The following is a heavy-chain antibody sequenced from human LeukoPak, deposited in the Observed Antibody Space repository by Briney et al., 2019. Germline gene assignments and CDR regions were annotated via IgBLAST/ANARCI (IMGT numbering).Heavy chain of an antibody. CDR1: GGSISSHF. V-gene: IGHV4-59*11. J-gene: IGHJ6*03. CDR3: ARGLKAVAGTGNDYYYYYMDV. Sequence: SETLSLTCTVSGGSISSHFWSWIRQPPGKGLEWIGYIYYSGSTNYNPSLKGRVTISVDTSKNQFSLKLSSVTAADTAVYYCARGLKAVAGTGNDYYYYYMDVWGKGTTVTVSS. D-gene: IGHD6-19*01. CDR2: IYYSGST.